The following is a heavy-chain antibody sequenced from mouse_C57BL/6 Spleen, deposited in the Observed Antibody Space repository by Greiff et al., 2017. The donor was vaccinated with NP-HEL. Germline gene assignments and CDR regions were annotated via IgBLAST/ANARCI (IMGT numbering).Heavy chain of an antibody. V-gene: IGHV1-39*01. CDR3: ARIYYYGSSLGYFDV. CDR1: GYSFTDYN. J-gene: IGHJ1*03. CDR2: INPNYGTT. Sequence: VQLQQPGPELVKPGASVKISCKASGYSFTDYNMNWVKQSNGKSLEWIGVINPNYGTTSYNQKFKGKATLTVHQSSSTAYMQLNSLTSEDSAVYYCARIYYYGSSLGYFDVWGTGTTVTVSS. D-gene: IGHD1-1*01.